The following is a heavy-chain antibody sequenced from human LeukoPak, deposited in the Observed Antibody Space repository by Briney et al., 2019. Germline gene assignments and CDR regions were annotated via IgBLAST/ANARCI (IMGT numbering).Heavy chain of an antibody. CDR1: GFTFSSYA. D-gene: IGHD5-12*01. V-gene: IGHV3-30-3*01. J-gene: IGHJ4*02. CDR2: ISYDGSNK. Sequence: GGSLRLSCAASGFTFSSYAMHWVRQAPGKGLEWVAVISYDGSNKYYADSVKGRFTISRDNSKNTLYLQMNSLRAEDTAVYYCARDIYSGCDLEGYYFDYWGQGTLVTVSS. CDR3: ARDIYSGCDLEGYYFDY.